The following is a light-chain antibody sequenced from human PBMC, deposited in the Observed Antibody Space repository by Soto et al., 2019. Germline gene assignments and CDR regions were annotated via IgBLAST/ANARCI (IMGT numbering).Light chain of an antibody. CDR1: QDIGNW. CDR2: SAS. Sequence: DIQMTQSPSSVSAAVGDGVTFTCRASQDIGNWLAWYQQKPGEAPRLLIYSASSLQSGVPSRFSGSGSGTEFTLTISSLQXEXFATYFCQQAKNFPWTFGQGTKVE. J-gene: IGKJ1*01. CDR3: QQAKNFPWT. V-gene: IGKV1-12*01.